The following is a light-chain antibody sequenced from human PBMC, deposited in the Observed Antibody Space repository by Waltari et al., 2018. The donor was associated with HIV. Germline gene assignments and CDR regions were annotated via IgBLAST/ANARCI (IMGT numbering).Light chain of an antibody. Sequence: QAVVTQEPSLTVSPGGTVTLTCCSSLGSVTNDHSPYWFQHKPGQAPRTLIFDTSHRQSWKLHRSSGSLLGGKAALTLSGALPEAEADYYCFLDYCGRQVFGGGTKLTVL. CDR2: DTS. CDR1: LGSVTNDHS. J-gene: IGLJ2*01. V-gene: IGLV7-46*01. CDR3: FLDYCGRQV.